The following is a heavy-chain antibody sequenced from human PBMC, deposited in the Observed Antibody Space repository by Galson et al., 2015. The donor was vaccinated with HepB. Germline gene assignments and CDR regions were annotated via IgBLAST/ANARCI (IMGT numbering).Heavy chain of an antibody. J-gene: IGHJ6*03. Sequence: SVKVSCKASGYTFTGYYMHWVRQAPGQGLEWMGRINPNSGGTNYAQKFQGRVTMTRDTSISTAYMELSRLRSDDTAVYYCARDHGGVAAREYYMDVWGKGTTVTVSS. CDR1: GYTFTGYY. V-gene: IGHV1-2*06. CDR2: INPNSGGT. D-gene: IGHD6-6*01. CDR3: ARDHGGVAAREYYMDV.